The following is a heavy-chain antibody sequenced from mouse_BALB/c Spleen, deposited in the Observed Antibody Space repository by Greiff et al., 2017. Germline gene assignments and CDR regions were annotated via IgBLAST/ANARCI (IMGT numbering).Heavy chain of an antibody. CDR2: IWRGGST. D-gene: IGHD2-3*01. J-gene: IGHJ4*01. V-gene: IGHV2-5-1*01. CDR1: GFSLTSYG. CDR3: AKNSRKYDGNYEGGAMDY. Sequence: QVQLKESGPSLVQPSQSLSITCTVSGFSLTSYGVHWVRQSPGKGLEWLGVIWRGGSTDYNAAFMSRLSITKDNSKSQVFFKMNSLQADDTAIYYCAKNSRKYDGNYEGGAMDYWGQGTSVTVSS.